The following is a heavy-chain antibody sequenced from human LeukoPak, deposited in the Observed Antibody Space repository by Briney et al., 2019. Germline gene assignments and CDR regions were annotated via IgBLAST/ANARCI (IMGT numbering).Heavy chain of an antibody. CDR3: ASTSYYYDRTGDY. J-gene: IGHJ4*02. Sequence: GGSLRLSCAASGFTVSSNYMSWVRQAPGKGLEWVSVIYSGGSTYYADSVKGRFTISRHNSKNTLYLQMNSLRAEDTAAYYCASTSYYYDRTGDYWGQGTLVTVSS. V-gene: IGHV3-53*04. CDR1: GFTVSSNY. CDR2: IYSGGST. D-gene: IGHD3-22*01.